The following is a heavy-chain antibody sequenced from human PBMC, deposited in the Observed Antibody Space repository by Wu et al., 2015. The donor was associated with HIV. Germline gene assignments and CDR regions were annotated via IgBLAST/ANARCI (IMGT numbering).Heavy chain of an antibody. Sequence: QVQLVQSGAEMKKPGASVKVSCKASGYNFINDYIHWVRQAPGQGLEWMGWMNPNSGNTGYAQKFQGRVTMTRNFSINTAYMELSSLTSEDTAVYFCARGTGDYYRGLLDYWGQGTLVTVSS. D-gene: IGHD4-17*01. CDR1: GYNFINDY. J-gene: IGHJ4*02. CDR2: MNPNSGNT. CDR3: ARGTGDYYRGLLDY. V-gene: IGHV1-8*02.